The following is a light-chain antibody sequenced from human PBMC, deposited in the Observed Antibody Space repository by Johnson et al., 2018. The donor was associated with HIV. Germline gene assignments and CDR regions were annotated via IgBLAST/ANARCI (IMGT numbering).Light chain of an antibody. CDR3: GTWDSSLRL. Sequence: QSVLTQPPSVSAAPGQKVTISCSGSSSNIGNNYVSWYQQLPGTAPKLLIYYNNKRPSGIPDRFSGSKSGTSATLGITGLQTGDEADYYCGTWDSSLRLFGTGTKVTVL. CDR2: YNN. V-gene: IGLV1-51*01. J-gene: IGLJ1*01. CDR1: SSNIGNNY.